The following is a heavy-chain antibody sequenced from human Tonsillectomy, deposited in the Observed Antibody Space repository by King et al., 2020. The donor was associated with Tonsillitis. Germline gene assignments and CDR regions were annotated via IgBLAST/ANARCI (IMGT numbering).Heavy chain of an antibody. CDR1: GGSISSYY. V-gene: IGHV4-4*07. D-gene: IGHD2-2*01. Sequence: QLQESGPGLVKPSETLSLTCTVLGGSISSYYWSWIRQPAGKGLEWIGRIYTSGSTKYNPSLKSRVTMSVDTSKNQFSLKLSSVTAADTAVYYCARDRDIVVLPAAHRWFDPWGQGTLVTVSS. CDR2: IYTSGST. CDR3: ARDRDIVVLPAAHRWFDP. J-gene: IGHJ5*02.